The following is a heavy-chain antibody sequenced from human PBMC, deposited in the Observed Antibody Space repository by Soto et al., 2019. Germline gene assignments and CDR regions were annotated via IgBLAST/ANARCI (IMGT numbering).Heavy chain of an antibody. CDR2: ISYSGST. V-gene: IGHV4-31*03. J-gene: IGHJ4*02. Sequence: SETLSVTCTVSGGSISSGGYYWIWLRQDPGKGLQWIGYISYSGSTYSNPSLKSRVTISVDTPKNQFSLKLSSVTAADTAVYYGARGLKHNQSFDNWGQGTLVTVSS. CDR1: GGSISSGGYY. D-gene: IGHD1-20*01. CDR3: ARGLKHNQSFDN.